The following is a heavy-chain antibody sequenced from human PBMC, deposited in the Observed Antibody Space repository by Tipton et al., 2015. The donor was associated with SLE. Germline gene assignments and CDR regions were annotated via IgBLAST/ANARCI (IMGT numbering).Heavy chain of an antibody. CDR1: GYTFTSYG. Sequence: QLVQSGAEVKKPGASVKVSCKASGYTFTSYGISWVRQAPGQGLEWMGGIIPILGIANYAQKFQGRVTITADKSTSTAYMELSSLRSEDTAVYYCARPTTVTYEASYYYYGMDVWGQGTTVTVSS. CDR3: ARPTTVTYEASYYYYGMDV. D-gene: IGHD4-11*01. V-gene: IGHV1-69*10. CDR2: IIPILGIA. J-gene: IGHJ6*02.